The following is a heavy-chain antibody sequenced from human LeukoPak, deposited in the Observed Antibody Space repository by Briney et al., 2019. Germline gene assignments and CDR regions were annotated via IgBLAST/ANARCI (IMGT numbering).Heavy chain of an antibody. V-gene: IGHV4-38-2*02. CDR3: ARAPPKYCSSTSCYGAYYFDY. CDR2: IYHSGST. D-gene: IGHD2-2*01. J-gene: IGHJ4*02. Sequence: SETLSLTCTVSGYSISSGYYWGWIRQPPGKGLEWIGRIYHSGSTYDNPSLKSRVPRAVDTAKHHFSQKLSSVTAADTAVYYCARAPPKYCSSTSCYGAYYFDYWGQGPLVTVSS. CDR1: GYSISSGYY.